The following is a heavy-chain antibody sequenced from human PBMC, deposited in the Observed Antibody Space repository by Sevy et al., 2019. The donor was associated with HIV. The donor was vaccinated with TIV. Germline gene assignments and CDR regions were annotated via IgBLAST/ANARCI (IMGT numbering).Heavy chain of an antibody. V-gene: IGHV4-34*01. J-gene: IGHJ4*02. CDR1: GGSFSGYY. CDR2: ITHSGIT. D-gene: IGHD6-19*01. Sequence: SETLSLTCGVYGGSFSGYYWSWIRQPPGKGLECIGQITHSGITNYNPSLKSRVTISVDTSKNQFSLKLSSVTAADTGVYYCARWPYASDWPYYFDYWGQGTLVTVSS. CDR3: ARWPYASDWPYYFDY.